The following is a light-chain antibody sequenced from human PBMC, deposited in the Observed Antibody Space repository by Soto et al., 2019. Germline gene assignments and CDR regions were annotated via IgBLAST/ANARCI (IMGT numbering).Light chain of an antibody. CDR3: CSYAGSYTSYV. CDR1: SSDVGTYKY. J-gene: IGLJ1*01. Sequence: QSALTQPASVSGSPGQSITISCTGTSSDVGTYKYVSWYQQHPGKAPKLMIYDVSKRPSGVPDRFSGSKSGNTASLTISGLQAEDEADYYCCSYAGSYTSYVFGTGTKLTVL. V-gene: IGLV2-11*01. CDR2: DVS.